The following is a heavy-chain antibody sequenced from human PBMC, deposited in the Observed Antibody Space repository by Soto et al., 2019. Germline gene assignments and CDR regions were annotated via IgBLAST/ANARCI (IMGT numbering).Heavy chain of an antibody. CDR3: AKERSFFSGYDY. Sequence: QVQLEESGGGVVQPGRSLRLSCAASGFTFSSYGMHWVRQAPGKGLEWVAVIWYDGSTKYYADSVKGRFTISRDNSKNTLYLQMDSLRADDTAVYYCAKERSFFSGYDYWGQGTLVTVSS. V-gene: IGHV3-33*06. CDR2: IWYDGSTK. CDR1: GFTFSSYG. D-gene: IGHD5-12*01. J-gene: IGHJ4*02.